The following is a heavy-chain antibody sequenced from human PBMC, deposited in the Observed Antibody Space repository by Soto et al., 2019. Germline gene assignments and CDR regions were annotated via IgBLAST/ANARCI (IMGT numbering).Heavy chain of an antibody. CDR2: ISAYNGNT. J-gene: IGHJ6*02. V-gene: IGHV1-18*01. D-gene: IGHD2-15*01. CDR3: ARDCSLKYLRYYGMDV. CDR1: GYTFTSYG. Sequence: QVQLVQSGAEVKKPGASVKVSCKASGYTFTSYGISWVRQAPGQGLEWMGWISAYNGNTNYAQKLQGRVTMTTDTSTSTAYMELRSLGSDDTAVYYCARDCSLKYLRYYGMDVWGQGTTVTVSS.